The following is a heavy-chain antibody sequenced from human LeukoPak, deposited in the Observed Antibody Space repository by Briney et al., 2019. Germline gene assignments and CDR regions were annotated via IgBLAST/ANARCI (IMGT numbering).Heavy chain of an antibody. CDR1: GGSISTYY. CDR2: IYSSGST. CDR3: AKDEGERTFDY. Sequence: SETLSLTCSVSGGSISTYYWSWIRQPAGKGLEWIGRIYSSGSTNYNPPLKSRVTMSVDTSTNQFSLKLSSVTAADTAVYYCAKDEGERTFDYWGQGTLVTVSS. J-gene: IGHJ4*02. V-gene: IGHV4-4*07.